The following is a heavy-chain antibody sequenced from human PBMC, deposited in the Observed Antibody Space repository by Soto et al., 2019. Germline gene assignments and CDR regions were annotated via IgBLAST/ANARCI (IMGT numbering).Heavy chain of an antibody. Sequence: ASVKVSCKASGYTFTSYDINWVRQATGQGLEWMGWMNPNSGNTGYAQKFQGRVTMTRNTSMSTAYMELSSLRSEDTAVYYCARVDFWVMLATLYVYYYGMDVWGQGTTVTVSS. D-gene: IGHD2-15*01. CDR3: ARVDFWVMLATLYVYYYGMDV. CDR2: MNPNSGNT. J-gene: IGHJ6*02. CDR1: GYTFTSYD. V-gene: IGHV1-8*01.